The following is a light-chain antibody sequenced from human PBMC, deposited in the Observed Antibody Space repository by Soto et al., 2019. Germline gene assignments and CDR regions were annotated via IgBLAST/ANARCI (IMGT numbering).Light chain of an antibody. V-gene: IGKV3-11*01. CDR2: NAA. CDR3: QQRSNWPRT. J-gene: IGKJ1*01. CDR1: QSIRSS. Sequence: EIVLTQSPVTLSLSPGERATLSCRASQSIRSSLAWYHQKPGQAPRLLIYNAANRATGIPARFSGSGSWTDFTLTISSLEPEDFAVYYCQQRSNWPRTFGQGTKVEIK.